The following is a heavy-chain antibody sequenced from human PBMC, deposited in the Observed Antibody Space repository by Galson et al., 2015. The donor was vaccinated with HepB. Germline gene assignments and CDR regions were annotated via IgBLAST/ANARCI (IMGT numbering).Heavy chain of an antibody. J-gene: IGHJ6*02. D-gene: IGHD1-26*01. CDR3: ARGGGGRRVYYGMDV. Sequence: SCKASGGTFSSYAISWVRQAPGQGLERMGGIIPIFGTANYAQKFQGRVTITADKSTSTAYMELSSLRSEDTAVYYCARGGGGRRVYYGMDVWGQGTTVTVSS. CDR1: GGTFSSYA. V-gene: IGHV1-69*06. CDR2: IIPIFGTA.